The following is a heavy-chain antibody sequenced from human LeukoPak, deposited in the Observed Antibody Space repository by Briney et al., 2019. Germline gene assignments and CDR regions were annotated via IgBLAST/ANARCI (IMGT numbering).Heavy chain of an antibody. CDR1: GLTVSSNY. V-gene: IGHV3-53*01. Sequence: GGSLRLSCAASGLTVSSNYMSWVRQAPGKGLEWVSVIYSGGNTYYADSVKGRFTISRDISKNTLYLQMNSLRAEDTAVYYCARDGSGWSAYWGQGTLVTVSS. CDR3: ARDGSGWSAY. D-gene: IGHD6-19*01. J-gene: IGHJ4*02. CDR2: IYSGGNT.